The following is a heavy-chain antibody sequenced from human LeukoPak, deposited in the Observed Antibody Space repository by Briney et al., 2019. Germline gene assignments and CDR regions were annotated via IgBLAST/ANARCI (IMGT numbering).Heavy chain of an antibody. CDR3: ARKYCSGGDCYSNY. J-gene: IGHJ4*02. D-gene: IGHD2-15*01. CDR2: IYYGGST. CDR1: GGSISSSGYY. V-gene: IGHV4-39*01. Sequence: SETLSLTCTVSGGSISSSGYYWGWIRQPPGKGLEWIGSIYYGGSTYYNPSLKSRVTISVDTSKNQFSLKLSSVTAADTAMYYCARKYCSGGDCYSNYWGQGTLVTVSS.